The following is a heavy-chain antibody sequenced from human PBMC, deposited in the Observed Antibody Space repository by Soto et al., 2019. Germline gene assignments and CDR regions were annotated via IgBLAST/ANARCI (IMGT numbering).Heavy chain of an antibody. CDR1: GGTFSSYT. D-gene: IGHD3-10*01. CDR3: ARDQDSGSDDAFDS. V-gene: IGHV1-69*08. J-gene: IGHJ3*02. CDR2: IIPILGIA. Sequence: QVQLVQSGAEVKKPGSSVKVSCKASGGTFSSYTISWVRQAPGQGLEWMGRIIPILGIANYAQKFQGRVTITADKSTSTAYMELSSLRSEDTAVYYCARDQDSGSDDAFDSWGQGTMVTVSS.